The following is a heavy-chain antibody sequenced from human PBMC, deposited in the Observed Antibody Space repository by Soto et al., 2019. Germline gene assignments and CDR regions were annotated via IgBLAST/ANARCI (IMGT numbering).Heavy chain of an antibody. J-gene: IGHJ5*02. CDR2: ISSSGGST. CDR1: GFTFRSYA. D-gene: IGHD6-13*01. CDR3: VRGSSSWYATNWFDP. V-gene: IGHV3-64D*06. Sequence: LRLSCSASGFTFRSYAMHWVRQAPGKGLEYVSAISSSGGSTYYADSVKGRFTISRDNSKNTLYLQMSSLRAEDTAVYHCVRGSSSWYATNWFDPWGQGTLVTVSS.